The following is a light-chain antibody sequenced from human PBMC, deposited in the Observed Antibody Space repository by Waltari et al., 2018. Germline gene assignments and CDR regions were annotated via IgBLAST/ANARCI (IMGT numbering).Light chain of an antibody. CDR2: KIS. V-gene: IGKV2-24*01. CDR3: MQATQLPIT. J-gene: IGKJ5*01. Sequence: DVVMTQTPLSSPVTLGQPASISRRSSQRLVHSDGNTYMSWLQQRPGQPPRLLFYKISNRCSGVPDRFTAIGAGTDFTLKISRVEAEDVGVYYCMQATQLPITFGQGTRLEIQ. CDR1: QRLVHSDGNTY.